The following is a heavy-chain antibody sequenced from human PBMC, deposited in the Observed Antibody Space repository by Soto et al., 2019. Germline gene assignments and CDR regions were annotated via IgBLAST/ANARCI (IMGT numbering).Heavy chain of an antibody. V-gene: IGHV3-74*01. D-gene: IGHD6-19*01. Sequence: GGSLRLSCAASGFTFSSYWMHWVRQAPGKGLVWVSRINSDGSSTSYADSVKGRFTISRDNSKNTLYLQMNSLRAEDTAVYYCAKAIQWLAPLNPFDYWSQGTLVTVSS. CDR2: INSDGSST. CDR3: AKAIQWLAPLNPFDY. CDR1: GFTFSSYW. J-gene: IGHJ4*02.